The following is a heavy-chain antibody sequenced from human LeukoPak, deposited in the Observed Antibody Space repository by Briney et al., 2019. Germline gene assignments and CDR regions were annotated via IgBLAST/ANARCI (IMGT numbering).Heavy chain of an antibody. J-gene: IGHJ4*02. Sequence: PGRSLRLSCAASGFTFSSYGMHWVRQAPGKGLEWVAVISYDGSNKYYADSVKGRFTISRDNSKNTLYLQMNSLKTEDTALYYCARDRDWGSTNYLDYWGQGALVTVSS. D-gene: IGHD2-21*02. CDR1: GFTFSSYG. CDR3: ARDRDWGSTNYLDY. CDR2: ISYDGSNK. V-gene: IGHV3-30*03.